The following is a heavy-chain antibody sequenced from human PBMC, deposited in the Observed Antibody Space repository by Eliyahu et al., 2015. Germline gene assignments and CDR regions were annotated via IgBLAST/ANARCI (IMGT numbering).Heavy chain of an antibody. CDR3: ARSRIAITMVQGVIKGVNAFDI. CDR2: MNPNSGNT. V-gene: IGHV1-8*01. J-gene: IGHJ3*02. D-gene: IGHD3-10*01. CDR1: GYTFTXYD. Sequence: QVQLVQSGAEVKKPGASVKVSCKASGYTFTXYDINXVRQATGQGLEWMGWMNPNSGNTGYAQKFQGRVTMTRNTSISTAYMELSSLRSEDTAVYYCARSRIAITMVQGVIKGVNAFDIWGQGTMVTVSS.